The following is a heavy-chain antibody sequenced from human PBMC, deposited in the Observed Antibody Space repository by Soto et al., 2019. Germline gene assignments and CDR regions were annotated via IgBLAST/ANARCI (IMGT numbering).Heavy chain of an antibody. J-gene: IGHJ6*02. Sequence: SETLSLTCAVYGGSFSGYYWSWIRQPPGKGLEWIGEINHSGSTNYNPSLKSRVTISVDTSKNQFSLKLSSVTAADTAVYYCARAVKYHYYYYYYGMDVWGQGTTVTVSS. D-gene: IGHD2-2*01. CDR1: GGSFSGYY. CDR3: ARAVKYHYYYYYYGMDV. CDR2: INHSGST. V-gene: IGHV4-34*01.